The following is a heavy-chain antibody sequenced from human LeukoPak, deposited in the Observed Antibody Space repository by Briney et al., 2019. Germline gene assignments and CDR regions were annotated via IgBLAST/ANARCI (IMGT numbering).Heavy chain of an antibody. CDR2: IIPIFGTA. J-gene: IGHJ4*02. CDR1: GGTFSSYA. CDR3: ARDEGYCSSTSCYLFDY. V-gene: IGHV1-69*13. D-gene: IGHD2-2*01. Sequence: SVKVSCKASGGTFSSYAISWVRQAPGQGLEWMGGIIPIFGTANYAQKFQGRVTITADESTSTAYMELRSLRSEDTAVYYCARDEGYCSSTSCYLFDYWGQGTLVTVSS.